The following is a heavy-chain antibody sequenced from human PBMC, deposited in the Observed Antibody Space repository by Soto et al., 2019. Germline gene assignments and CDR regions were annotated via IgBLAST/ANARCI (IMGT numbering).Heavy chain of an antibody. CDR3: AIAVAGKWHPFDY. Sequence: PGGSLRLSCAASGFTFSSYAMHWVRQAPGKGLEWVSVIWYDGSNTYQGESVKGRFTMSRDISKNTLYLQMDSLRPEDTAVYYCAIAVAGKWHPFDYWGHGTLVTVSS. D-gene: IGHD6-19*01. CDR1: GFTFSSYA. J-gene: IGHJ4*01. CDR2: IWYDGSNT. V-gene: IGHV3-33*08.